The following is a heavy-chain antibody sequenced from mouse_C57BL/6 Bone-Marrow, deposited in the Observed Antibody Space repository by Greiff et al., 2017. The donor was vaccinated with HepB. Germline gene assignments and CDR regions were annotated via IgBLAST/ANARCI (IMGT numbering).Heavy chain of an antibody. V-gene: IGHV1-26*01. D-gene: IGHD1-1*01. J-gene: IGHJ2*01. CDR2: INPNNGGT. Sequence: VQLQQSGPELVKPGASVKISCKASGYTFTDYYMNWVKQSPGKSLEWIGDINPNNGGTSYNQKFKGKATLTVDKSSSTAYMELRSLTSEDSAVYYCARLECYDSSPLDYWGQGTTLTVSS. CDR3: ARLECYDSSPLDY. CDR1: GYTFTDYY.